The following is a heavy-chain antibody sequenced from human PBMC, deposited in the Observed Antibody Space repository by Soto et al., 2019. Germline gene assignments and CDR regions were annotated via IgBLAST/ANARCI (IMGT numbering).Heavy chain of an antibody. CDR3: ARQGFGVLHGLVDV. V-gene: IGHV4-30-2*01. CDR1: GGSISSGGYS. CDR2: MYHSGST. J-gene: IGHJ6*02. D-gene: IGHD3-10*01. Sequence: TLSLTCAVSGGSISSGGYSWSWIRQPPGKGLEWIGYMYHSGSTYYNPSLKSRVTISIDRSKNQFSLKLRSVTAADTAVYYCARQGFGVLHGLVDVWGQGTTVTVSS.